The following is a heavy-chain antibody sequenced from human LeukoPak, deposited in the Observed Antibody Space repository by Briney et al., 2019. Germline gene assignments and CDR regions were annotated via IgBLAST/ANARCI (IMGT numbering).Heavy chain of an antibody. CDR3: ARDIVRGKYQLQGY. Sequence: GASVKVSCKASGHTFTRYGISWVRQAPGHGLEWMGWISAYKGNKNYAQKLQGRVTMTTDTSTSTAYMELRSLRADDTAVYYCARDIVRGKYQLQGYWGQGTLVSVSS. CDR2: ISAYKGNK. D-gene: IGHD2-2*01. V-gene: IGHV1-18*01. J-gene: IGHJ4*02. CDR1: GHTFTRYG.